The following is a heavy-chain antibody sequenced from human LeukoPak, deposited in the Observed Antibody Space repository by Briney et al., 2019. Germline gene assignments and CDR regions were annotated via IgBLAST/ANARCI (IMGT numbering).Heavy chain of an antibody. V-gene: IGHV1-18*01. D-gene: IGHD6-13*01. CDR1: GYTFTSYG. CDR3: ARDDMQHIFDD. J-gene: IGHJ4*02. Sequence: GASVKVSCKASGYTFTSYGISRVRQAPGQGREWMGWISAYNGNTNYAQKLQGRVTMTTDTSTSTAYMELRSLRSDDTAVYYCARDDMQHIFDDWGQGTLVTVSS. CDR2: ISAYNGNT.